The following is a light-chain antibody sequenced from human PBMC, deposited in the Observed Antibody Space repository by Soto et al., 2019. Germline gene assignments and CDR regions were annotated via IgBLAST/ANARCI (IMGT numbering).Light chain of an antibody. V-gene: IGKV3-20*01. Sequence: EIVLDKTTGAQCWSGGESSTRSCADIQSVSISCLAWYQQKPGQAPRLLIYGGSSRATGIPDRFSGSWSGTELTPTIICLQSEDYAVYYCQQYNNWPSITFGQGTKLDI. J-gene: IGKJ1*01. CDR1: QSVSISC. CDR2: GGS. CDR3: QQYNNWPSIT.